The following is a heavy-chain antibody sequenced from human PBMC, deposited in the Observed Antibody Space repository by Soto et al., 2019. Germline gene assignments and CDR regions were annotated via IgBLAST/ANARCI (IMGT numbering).Heavy chain of an antibody. CDR3: AKDRSSTSCYAFDY. D-gene: IGHD2-2*01. CDR2: INSRGGST. CDR1: GGTFSLSW. Sequence: CGSLRLPSAPSGGTFSLSWMHCVRQGPGKGLEWVSAINSRGGSTYYADSVKGRFTISRDSSKNTLYLQMNSLRAEDTAVYYCAKDRSSTSCYAFDYWGQGTLVTVS. J-gene: IGHJ4*02. V-gene: IGHV3-23*01.